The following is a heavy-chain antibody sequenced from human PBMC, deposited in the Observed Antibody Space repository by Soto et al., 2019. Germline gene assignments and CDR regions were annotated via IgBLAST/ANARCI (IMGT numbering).Heavy chain of an antibody. CDR2: IYHSGST. CDR1: GGSISSINW. D-gene: IGHD2-2*01. CDR3: ARERDGYCSSTSCYALNWFDP. J-gene: IGHJ5*02. Sequence: SETLSLTCAVSGGSISSINWWSWVRQPPGKGLEWIGEIYHSGSTNYNPSLKSRVTISVDKSKNQFSLKLSSVTAADTAVYYCARERDGYCSSTSCYALNWFDPWGQGTLVTVSS. V-gene: IGHV4-4*02.